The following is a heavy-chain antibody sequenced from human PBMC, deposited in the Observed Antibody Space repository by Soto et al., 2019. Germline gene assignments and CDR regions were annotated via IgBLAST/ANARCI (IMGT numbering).Heavy chain of an antibody. Sequence: ASVKVSCKASGYTFTSYGISWVRQAPGQGLEWMGWISAYNGNTNYAQKLQGRVTMTTDTSTSTAYMELSSLRSEDTAVYYCATEGPSSSFGYYGMDVWGQGTTVTVSS. CDR3: ATEGPSSSFGYYGMDV. CDR1: GYTFTSYG. J-gene: IGHJ6*02. CDR2: ISAYNGNT. D-gene: IGHD6-13*01. V-gene: IGHV1-18*01.